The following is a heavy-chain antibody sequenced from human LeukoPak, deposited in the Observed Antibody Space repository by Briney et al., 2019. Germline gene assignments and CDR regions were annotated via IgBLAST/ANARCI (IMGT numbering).Heavy chain of an antibody. Sequence: GGSLRLSCAVSGFTFSDYYMSWIRQAPGKGLEWDSYMSSGGSTIFHADSVEGRFTISRDNAENSLYLQMNSLRAEDTAVYYCARSGWTTVTTVWGQGTMVTVSS. CDR3: ARSGWTTVTTV. CDR1: GFTFSDYY. CDR2: MSSGGSTI. J-gene: IGHJ3*01. V-gene: IGHV3-11*01. D-gene: IGHD4-17*01.